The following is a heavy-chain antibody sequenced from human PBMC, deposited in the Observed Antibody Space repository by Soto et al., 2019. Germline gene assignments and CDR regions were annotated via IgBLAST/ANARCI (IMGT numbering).Heavy chain of an antibody. Sequence: EMQLVQSGGGLVQPGGSLRLSCAASGFTFSSYWMHWVRQPPGKGLVWVSRINTDGSSTSYADSVKGRFTISRDNAKNTRYLQMNSLGAEDTAVYYGARFSVGVVPTTADKFWGQGTLVTVSS. D-gene: IGHD2-21*01. CDR2: INTDGSST. CDR1: GFTFSSYW. V-gene: IGHV3-74*01. CDR3: ARFSVGVVPTTADKF. J-gene: IGHJ4*02.